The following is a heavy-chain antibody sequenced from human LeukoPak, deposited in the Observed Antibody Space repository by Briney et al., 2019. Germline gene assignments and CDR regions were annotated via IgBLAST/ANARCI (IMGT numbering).Heavy chain of an antibody. CDR2: IYHSGST. Sequence: SETLSLTCAVSGGSISSGGYSWSWIRQPPGKGLEWIGYIYHSGSTYYNPSLKSRVTISVDRSKNQFSLKLSSVTAADTAVYYCASLYDSSGYYYFDYWGQGTLVTVSS. D-gene: IGHD3-22*01. J-gene: IGHJ4*02. V-gene: IGHV4-30-2*01. CDR3: ASLYDSSGYYYFDY. CDR1: GGSISSGGYS.